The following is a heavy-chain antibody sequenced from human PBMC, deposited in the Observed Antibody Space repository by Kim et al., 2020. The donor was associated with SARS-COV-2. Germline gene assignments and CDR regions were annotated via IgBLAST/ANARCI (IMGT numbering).Heavy chain of an antibody. D-gene: IGHD6-13*01. CDR3: ARGQQPYYYYYGMDV. CDR1: GGSFSGYY. Sequence: SETLSLTCAVYGGSFSGYYWSWIRQPPGKGLEWIGEINHSGSTNYNPSLKSRVTISVDTSKNQFSLKLSSVTAADTAVYYCARGQQPYYYYYGMDVWGQGTTVTVSS. J-gene: IGHJ6*02. CDR2: INHSGST. V-gene: IGHV4-34*01.